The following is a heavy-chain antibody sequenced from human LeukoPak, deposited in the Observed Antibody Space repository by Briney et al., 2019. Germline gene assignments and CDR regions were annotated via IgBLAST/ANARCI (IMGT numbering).Heavy chain of an antibody. J-gene: IGHJ4*02. Sequence: GGSLRLSCAASGFTFSNYGMSWIRQAPGKGLEWVSAISGSGDTTNYADSVKGRFTISRDNPKNTLYLQMNNLRAEDTAVYYCVNHIPNYCSGGSCYSGFEYWGQGTLVTVSS. CDR1: GFTFSNYG. V-gene: IGHV3-23*01. D-gene: IGHD2-15*01. CDR2: ISGSGDTT. CDR3: VNHIPNYCSGGSCYSGFEY.